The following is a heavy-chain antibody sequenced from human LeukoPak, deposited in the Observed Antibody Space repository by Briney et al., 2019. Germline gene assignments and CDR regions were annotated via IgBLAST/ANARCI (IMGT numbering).Heavy chain of an antibody. V-gene: IGHV4-4*02. CDR2: IYHSGST. Sequence: SETLSLTCAGSGDSISSSNWWSWVRQPPGKGLEWIGEIYHSGSTNYNPSLKSRVTISVDKSKNQFSLKLSSVTAADTAVYYCARDNYYGSGGYYYGMDVWGKGTTVTVSS. CDR3: ARDNYYGSGGYYYGMDV. J-gene: IGHJ6*04. CDR1: GDSISSSNW. D-gene: IGHD3-10*01.